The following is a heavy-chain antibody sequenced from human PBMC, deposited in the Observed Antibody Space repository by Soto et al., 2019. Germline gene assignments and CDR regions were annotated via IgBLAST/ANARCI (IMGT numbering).Heavy chain of an antibody. CDR1: EFTFSSYG. J-gene: IGHJ5*02. D-gene: IGHD2-15*01. V-gene: IGHV3-33*01. Sequence: HPGGSLRLSCAASEFTFSSYGMHWVRQAPGKGLEWVAVIWYDGSNKYYADSVKGRFTISRDNSKDTLYLQMNSLRAEDTAVYYRAREKAAGGYWFDPWGQEPWSPSPQ. CDR3: AREKAAGGYWFDP. CDR2: IWYDGSNK.